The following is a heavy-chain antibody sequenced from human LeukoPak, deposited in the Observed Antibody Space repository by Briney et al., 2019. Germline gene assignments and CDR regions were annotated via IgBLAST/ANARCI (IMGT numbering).Heavy chain of an antibody. CDR3: ASRYYYGSGSYGLFDY. D-gene: IGHD3-10*01. CDR1: GYTFTSYA. CDR2: INTNTGNP. J-gene: IGHJ4*02. V-gene: IGHV7-4-1*02. Sequence: GAPVKVSCKASGYTFTSYAMNWVRQAPGQGLEWMGWINTNTGNPTYAQGFTGRFVFSLDTSVSTAYLQISSLKAEDTAVYYCASRYYYGSGSYGLFDYWGQGTLVTVSS.